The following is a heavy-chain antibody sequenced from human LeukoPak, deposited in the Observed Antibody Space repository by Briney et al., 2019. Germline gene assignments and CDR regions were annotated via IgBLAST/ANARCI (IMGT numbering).Heavy chain of an antibody. CDR3: AKVPYSSSWYGGGY. Sequence: PGGSLRLSCAASGFTFSSYGMHWVRQAPGKGLEWVAFIRYDGSNKYYADSVKGRFTISRDNSKNTLYLQMNSLRAEDTAVYYCAKVPYSSSWYGGGYWGQGTLVTVSS. D-gene: IGHD6-13*01. J-gene: IGHJ4*02. V-gene: IGHV3-30*02. CDR1: GFTFSSYG. CDR2: IRYDGSNK.